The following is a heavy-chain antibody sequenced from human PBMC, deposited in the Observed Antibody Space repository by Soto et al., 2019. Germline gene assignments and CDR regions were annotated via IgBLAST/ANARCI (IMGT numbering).Heavy chain of an antibody. J-gene: IGHJ4*02. CDR3: AGCEASRGIFDH. D-gene: IGHD3-10*01. Sequence: QVQLVQSGAELKKPGSSVKVSCKASGGAFSTFYAISWVRQAPGQGLEWMGGIIPMFGAANYAQKFQDRATISADESTGTAYMDLRSLRSEDTAIYYCAGCEASRGIFDHWGRGTLVTVSS. V-gene: IGHV1-69*12. CDR2: IIPMFGAA. CDR1: GGAFSTFYA.